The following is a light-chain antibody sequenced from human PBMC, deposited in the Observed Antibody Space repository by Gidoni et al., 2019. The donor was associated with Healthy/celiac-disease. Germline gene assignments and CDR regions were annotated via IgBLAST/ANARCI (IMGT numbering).Light chain of an antibody. CDR3: QQSYSTSRT. CDR1: QSISSY. J-gene: IGKJ1*01. Sequence: DIQMTHSPSSLSASVGDRVTITCRSSQSISSYLNWYQQKPGEAPRLLIYAASSLESGVASRFTGSGSGTDFTRTISSLQPEDFATYHCQQSYSTSRTFGQGTKVEIK. V-gene: IGKV1-39*01. CDR2: AAS.